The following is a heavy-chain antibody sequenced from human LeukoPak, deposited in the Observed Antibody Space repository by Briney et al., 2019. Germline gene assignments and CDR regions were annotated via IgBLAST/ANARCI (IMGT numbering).Heavy chain of an antibody. J-gene: IGHJ4*02. Sequence: GASLKVSCKSSRYTFSTYAIHCVRQAPGQRLEYRGWINAGNVKTKYTQNFHGRVTITRDTSESTAYMELSSLRSEDTAVYYCAREHDVLAGYSLDYWGQGTLVTVSS. V-gene: IGHV1-3*01. CDR1: RYTFSTYA. D-gene: IGHD3-9*01. CDR2: INAGNVKT. CDR3: AREHDVLAGYSLDY.